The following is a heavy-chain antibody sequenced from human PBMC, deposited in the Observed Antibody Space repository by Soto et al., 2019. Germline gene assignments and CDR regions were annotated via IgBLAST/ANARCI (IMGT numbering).Heavy chain of an antibody. Sequence: ASVKVSCKASGGTFGNLGISGLRQAPGQGLEWMGGTIPIFDTPHYAEKFRDRLTITADATSTAYMELTSLSSEDTATYYCARDRGDGSGTKYNWFDSWGQGALVTVSS. D-gene: IGHD3-10*01. CDR1: GGTFGNLG. CDR3: ARDRGDGSGTKYNWFDS. J-gene: IGHJ5*01. CDR2: TIPIFDTP. V-gene: IGHV1-69*13.